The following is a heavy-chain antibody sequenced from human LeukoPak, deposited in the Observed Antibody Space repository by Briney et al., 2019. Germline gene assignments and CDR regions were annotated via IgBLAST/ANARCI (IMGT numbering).Heavy chain of an antibody. V-gene: IGHV4-61*02. J-gene: IGHJ4*02. Sequence: SETLSLTCTVSGGSISSGSYYWSWIRQPAGKGLEWIGRIYTSGSTNYNPSLKSRVTISVDTSKNQFSLKLSSVTAADTAVYYCARDVQRYYFDYWGQGTLVTVSS. CDR2: IYTSGST. CDR1: GGSISSGSYY. CDR3: ARDVQRYYFDY. D-gene: IGHD6-6*01.